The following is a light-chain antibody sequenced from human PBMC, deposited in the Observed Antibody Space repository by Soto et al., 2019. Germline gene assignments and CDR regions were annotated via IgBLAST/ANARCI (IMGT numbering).Light chain of an antibody. CDR3: CSYAGSSTSYV. J-gene: IGLJ1*01. CDR2: EVS. CDR1: SSDVGSYNL. V-gene: IGLV2-23*02. Sequence: QPVLTQPASVSGSHGQSITISCTETSSDVGSYNLVSWYQQHPGKAPKLMIYEVSKRPSGVSNRFSGSKSGNTASLTISGLQAEDEADYYCCSYAGSSTSYVFGTGTKVTVL.